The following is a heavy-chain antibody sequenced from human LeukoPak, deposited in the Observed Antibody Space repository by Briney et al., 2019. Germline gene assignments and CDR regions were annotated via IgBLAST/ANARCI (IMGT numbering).Heavy chain of an antibody. CDR2: IWHDGSHK. CDR3: AREIFCSGSYPDF. CDR1: GFAFNTYA. Sequence: PGGSLRLSCAASGFAFNTYAMHWVRQAPGQGLEWVALIWHDGSHKFYSNSVRGQFTISRDNSKNTVSLQMNNLRPEDTAVYYCAREIFCSGSYPDFWGQGTLVTASS. V-gene: IGHV3-33*01. J-gene: IGHJ4*02. D-gene: IGHD3-10*02.